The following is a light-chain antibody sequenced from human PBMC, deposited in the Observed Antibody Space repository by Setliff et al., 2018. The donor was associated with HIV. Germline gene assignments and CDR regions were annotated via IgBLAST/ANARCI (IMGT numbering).Light chain of an antibody. CDR1: SSDVGGYNF. Sequence: VLTQPASVSGSPGQSITISCTGTSSDVGGYNFVSWYQHHPGKAPILMIYDVSTRPSGVSNRFSGSKSDNTASLTISGLQAEDEADYYCSSYTSSSTLNVFGTGTKVNVL. J-gene: IGLJ1*01. V-gene: IGLV2-14*03. CDR3: SSYTSSSTLNV. CDR2: DVS.